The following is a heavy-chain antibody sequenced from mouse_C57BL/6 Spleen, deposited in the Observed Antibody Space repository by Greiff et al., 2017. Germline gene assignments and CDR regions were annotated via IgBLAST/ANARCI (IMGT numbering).Heavy chain of an antibody. CDR1: GYTFTSYW. CDR3: ARLDTGVAHWYFDV. D-gene: IGHD1-1*01. CDR2: IYPSDSET. V-gene: IGHV1-61*01. J-gene: IGHJ1*03. Sequence: QVQLQQPGAELVRPGSSVKLSCKASGYTFTSYWMDWVKQRPGQGLEWIGNIYPSDSETHYNQKFKDKATLTVDKSSSTAYMQLSSLTSEDSAVYYCARLDTGVAHWYFDVWGTGTTVTVSS.